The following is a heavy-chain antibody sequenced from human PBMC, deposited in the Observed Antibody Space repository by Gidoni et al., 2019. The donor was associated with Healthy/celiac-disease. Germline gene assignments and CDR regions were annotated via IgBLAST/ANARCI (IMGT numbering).Heavy chain of an antibody. Sequence: EVQLVESGGGLVKPGGSLRLSCAASGFTFSSDSMNWVRQAPGKGLEWVSSISSSSSYIYYADSVKGRFTISRDNAKNSLYLQMNSLRAEDTAVYYCARAGSSSFSVDYWGQGTLVTVSS. CDR1: GFTFSSDS. J-gene: IGHJ4*02. V-gene: IGHV3-21*01. CDR2: ISSSSSYI. D-gene: IGHD6-13*01. CDR3: ARAGSSSFSVDY.